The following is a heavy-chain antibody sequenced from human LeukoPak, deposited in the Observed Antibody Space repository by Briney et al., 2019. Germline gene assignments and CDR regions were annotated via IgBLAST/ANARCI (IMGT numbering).Heavy chain of an antibody. CDR1: GFTFDSYG. Sequence: GGSLRLSCAVSGFTFDSYGMHWVRQAPGKGLEWVAVISHDGSTIYYADSVEGRFTISRDNSDNTLFLQMNSLRAEDTAVYYCAKEGIVVVPAAIWFDPWGQGTLVTVSS. CDR3: AKEGIVVVPAAIWFDP. J-gene: IGHJ5*02. V-gene: IGHV3-30*18. CDR2: ISHDGSTI. D-gene: IGHD2-2*01.